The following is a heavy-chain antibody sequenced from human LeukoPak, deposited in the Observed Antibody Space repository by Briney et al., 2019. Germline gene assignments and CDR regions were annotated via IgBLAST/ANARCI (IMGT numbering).Heavy chain of an antibody. CDR3: ARGPFYYDILTGYYMYYFDY. CDR1: GGXISSGDYY. V-gene: IGHV4-30-4*01. J-gene: IGHJ4*02. Sequence: PSETLSHTCTVSGGXISSGDYYWSWIRQPPGKGLEWIGYIYYSGSTYYNPSLKSRVTISVDTSKNQFSLRLSSVTAADTAVYYCARGPFYYDILTGYYMYYFDYWGQGTLVTVSS. D-gene: IGHD3-9*01. CDR2: IYYSGST.